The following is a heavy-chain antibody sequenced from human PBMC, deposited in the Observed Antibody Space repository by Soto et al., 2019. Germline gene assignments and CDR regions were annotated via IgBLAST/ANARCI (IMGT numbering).Heavy chain of an antibody. CDR3: AKGRPVTFYYYYGMDV. D-gene: IGHD3-16*01. Sequence: GGSMRLAFSASVFPFSSYSMSWVRQAPGKGLEWVSAISGSGGSTYYADSVKGRFTISRDNSKNTLYLQMNSLRAEDTAVYYWAKGRPVTFYYYYGMDVWGQGTTVTVSS. CDR2: ISGSGGST. V-gene: IGHV3-23*01. J-gene: IGHJ6*02. CDR1: VFPFSSYS.